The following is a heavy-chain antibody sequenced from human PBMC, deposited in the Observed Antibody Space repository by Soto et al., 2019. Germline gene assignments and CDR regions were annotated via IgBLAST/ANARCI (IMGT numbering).Heavy chain of an antibody. Sequence: EVQLVESGGGLIQPGGSLRLSCAVSGFTVSNNYMSWVRQAPGKGLEGVSVIYSGGYTAYGDSVKGRFTISRDNSKNTQYLQKKGLGAHGRAVFYCATARGGGGYWGQGTLVTVSS. J-gene: IGHJ4*02. V-gene: IGHV3-53*01. CDR1: GFTVSNNY. D-gene: IGHD3-10*01. CDR2: IYSGGYT. CDR3: ATARGGGGY.